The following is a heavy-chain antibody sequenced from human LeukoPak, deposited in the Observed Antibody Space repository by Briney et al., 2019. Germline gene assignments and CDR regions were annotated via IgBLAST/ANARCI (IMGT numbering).Heavy chain of an antibody. CDR2: ISGSGAST. CDR3: AKDVGKWESLHFFDY. D-gene: IGHD1-26*01. J-gene: IGHJ4*02. CDR1: GFTLSTNA. Sequence: PGGSMRLSCLTSGFTLSTNAMSWVRPAPGKGLEWISAISGSGASTYYADSVKGRFTISRDDSRNTLYLQMNSLRGDDTAVYYCAKDVGKWESLHFFDYWGQGTLVTVSS. V-gene: IGHV3-23*01.